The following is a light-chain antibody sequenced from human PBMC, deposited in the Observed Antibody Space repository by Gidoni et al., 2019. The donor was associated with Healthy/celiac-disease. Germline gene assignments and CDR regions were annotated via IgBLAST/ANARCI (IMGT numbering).Light chain of an antibody. CDR3: QQYGSSPT. J-gene: IGKJ3*01. Sequence: EIVLTQSPGTLSLSPGERATLSCRASQSVCSSYLAWYQQKPGQAPRLLIYGASSRATGIPDRFSGSGSGTDFTLTISRLEPEDFAVYYCQQYGSSPTFGPGTKVDIK. V-gene: IGKV3-20*01. CDR1: QSVCSSY. CDR2: GAS.